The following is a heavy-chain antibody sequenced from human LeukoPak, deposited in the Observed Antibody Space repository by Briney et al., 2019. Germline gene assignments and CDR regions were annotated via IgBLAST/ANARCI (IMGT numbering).Heavy chain of an antibody. CDR3: ARGGGNSYAPVDY. J-gene: IGHJ4*02. CDR2: INSNGNTT. V-gene: IGHV3-74*01. Sequence: GGSLRLSCAASGFTFSTYWMHWARQVPGKGLVWVSRINSNGNTTPYADSVKGRFTISRDNAKNTLFLQMNSLRAEDTAVYYCARGGGNSYAPVDYWGQGTLVTVST. CDR1: GFTFSTYW. D-gene: IGHD5-18*01.